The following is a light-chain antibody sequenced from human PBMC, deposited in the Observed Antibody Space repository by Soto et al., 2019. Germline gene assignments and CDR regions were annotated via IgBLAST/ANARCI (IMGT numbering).Light chain of an antibody. CDR2: EVS. CDR1: SSDVGAYKY. CDR3: RSYAGGNSLV. J-gene: IGLJ2*01. V-gene: IGLV2-8*01. Sequence: QSALTQPPSASGSPGQPVTISCTGTSSDVGAYKYVSWYQQHPGKAPKLMIYEVSKRPSGVPDRFSGSKSGNTASLTVSGLQAEDEADYYCRSYAGGNSLVFGGGTKLTVL.